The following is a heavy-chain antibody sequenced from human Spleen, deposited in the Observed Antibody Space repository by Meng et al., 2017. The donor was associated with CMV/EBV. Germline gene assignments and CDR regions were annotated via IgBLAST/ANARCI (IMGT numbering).Heavy chain of an antibody. V-gene: IGHV3-30*04. CDR2: ISFDGNKR. CDR1: RLTFSSHA. J-gene: IGHJ6*02. D-gene: IGHD2-2*01. CDR3: ARNLVLPAAIQYYYRNYGMDV. Sequence: GGSLRLSCVASRLTFSSHAMHWVRQAPGKGLEWVAMISFDGNKRHYADSVKGRFSISRDNSKNTLFLQMDSLRLEDTAVYYCARNLVLPAAIQYYYRNYGMDVWGQGTTVTVSS.